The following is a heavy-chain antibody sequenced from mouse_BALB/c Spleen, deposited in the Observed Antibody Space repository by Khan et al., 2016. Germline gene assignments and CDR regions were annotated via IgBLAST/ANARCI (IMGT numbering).Heavy chain of an antibody. Sequence: EVELVESGGGLVKPGGSLKLSCAASGFTFSSYAMSWVRQTPEKRLEWVASISSGGSTYYPDSVKGRFTISRDNARNILNLQMSSLRSEDTAMSYWAGEDYGNYGDYFDYGGQGTTLTVSS. V-gene: IGHV5-6-5*01. J-gene: IGHJ2*01. CDR3: AGEDYGNYGDYFDY. CDR2: ISSGGST. D-gene: IGHD2-1*01. CDR1: GFTFSSYA.